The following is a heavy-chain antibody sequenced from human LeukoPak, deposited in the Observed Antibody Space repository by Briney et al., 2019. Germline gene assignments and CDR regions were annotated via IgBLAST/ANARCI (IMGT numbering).Heavy chain of an antibody. J-gene: IGHJ6*02. CDR3: ARDLADYPYYYYGMDV. Sequence: GGSLRLSCAASGFTFSSYWMSWVRQAPGKGLEWVANIKQDGSEKYYVDSVKGRFTISRDNAKNSLYLQMNSLRAEDTAVYYCARDLADYPYYYYGMDVWGQGTTVTVSS. V-gene: IGHV3-7*01. CDR1: GFTFSSYW. D-gene: IGHD5-12*01. CDR2: IKQDGSEK.